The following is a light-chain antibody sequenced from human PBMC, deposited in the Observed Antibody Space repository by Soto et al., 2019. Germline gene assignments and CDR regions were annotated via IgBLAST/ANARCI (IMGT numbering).Light chain of an antibody. Sequence: IQLTQSPSSLSASVGDRVTITCRASQGISSYLAWYQQKPGKAPKLLIYAASTLQSGVPSRFSGSGSGTDFTLTISSLQPEDFATYYCQQLRMYPSTFGGGTKVDIK. CDR1: QGISSY. CDR3: QQLRMYPST. V-gene: IGKV1-9*01. J-gene: IGKJ4*01. CDR2: AAS.